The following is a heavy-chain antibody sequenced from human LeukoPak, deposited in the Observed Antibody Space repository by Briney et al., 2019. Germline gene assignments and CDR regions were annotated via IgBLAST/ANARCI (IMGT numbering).Heavy chain of an antibody. D-gene: IGHD2-8*02. J-gene: IGHJ4*02. V-gene: IGHV1-8*03. CDR3: ARGDWCPDY. Sequence: GASVKVSCKASGYTFTRYDINWVRQATGQGLEWMGWMNPNNGNTGYAQKFQGRVTITRNTSISTVYMELSSLRPEDTAVYYCARGDWCPDYWGQGTLVTVSS. CDR2: MNPNNGNT. CDR1: GYTFTRYD.